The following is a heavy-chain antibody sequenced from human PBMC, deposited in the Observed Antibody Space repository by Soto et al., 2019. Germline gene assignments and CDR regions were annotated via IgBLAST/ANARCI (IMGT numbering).Heavy chain of an antibody. CDR1: GFTFSSYA. D-gene: IGHD4-17*01. CDR3: ARARNDYGDYGDAFDI. CDR2: ISYDGSNK. V-gene: IGHV3-30-3*01. J-gene: IGHJ3*02. Sequence: QVQLVESGGGVVQPGRSLRLSCAASGFTFSSYAMHWVRQAPGKGLEWVAVISYDGSNKYYADSVKGRFTISRDNSKHTLYLQMNSLRAEDTAVYYCARARNDYGDYGDAFDIWGQGTMVTVSS.